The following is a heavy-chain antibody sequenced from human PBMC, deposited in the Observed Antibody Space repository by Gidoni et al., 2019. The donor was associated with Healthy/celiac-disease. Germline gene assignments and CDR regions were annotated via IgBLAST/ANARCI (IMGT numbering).Heavy chain of an antibody. CDR3: AKAYYDFWSGPYYFDY. V-gene: IGHV3-23*01. Sequence: EVQLLESGGGLVQPGGSLRLSCAASGFTFSSYAMSWVRQAPGKGLEWVSAISGSGGSTYYADSVKVRFTISRDNSKNTLYLQMNSLRAEDTAVYYCAKAYYDFWSGPYYFDYWGQGTLVTVSS. J-gene: IGHJ4*02. D-gene: IGHD3-3*01. CDR2: ISGSGGST. CDR1: GFTFSSYA.